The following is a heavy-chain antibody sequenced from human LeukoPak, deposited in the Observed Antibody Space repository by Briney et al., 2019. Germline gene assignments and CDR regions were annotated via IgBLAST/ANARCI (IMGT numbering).Heavy chain of an antibody. CDR2: ISYDGSNK. V-gene: IGHV3-30*04. CDR1: GFTFSSYA. J-gene: IGHJ5*02. CDR3: ARDSSGSNWFDP. D-gene: IGHD3-22*01. Sequence: GGSLRLSCAASGFTFSSYAMHWVRQAPGKGLEWLAVISYDGSNKYYADSVKGRFTISRDNSKNTLYLQMNSLRTEDTAVYYCARDSSGSNWFDPWGQGTLVTVSS.